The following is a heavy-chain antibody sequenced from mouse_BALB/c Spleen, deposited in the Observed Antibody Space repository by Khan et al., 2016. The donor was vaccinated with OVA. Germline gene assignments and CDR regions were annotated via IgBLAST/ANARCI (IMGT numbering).Heavy chain of an antibody. D-gene: IGHD4-1*01. Sequence: EVELVESGGDLVKPGGSLRLSCAASGFTFSTYGMSWVRQPPDKRLEWVATINSDGDYTYYPDTVKGRFTISRTNAENTLYLQMSSLKSEDTARYYCASHLTGSFAYWGQGTLVTVSA. CDR2: INSDGDYT. CDR3: ASHLTGSFAY. V-gene: IGHV5-6*01. CDR1: GFTFSTYG. J-gene: IGHJ3*01.